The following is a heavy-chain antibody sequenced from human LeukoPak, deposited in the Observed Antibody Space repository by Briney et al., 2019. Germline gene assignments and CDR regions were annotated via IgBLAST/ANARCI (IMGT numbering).Heavy chain of an antibody. D-gene: IGHD4-17*01. Sequence: SETLSLTCTVSGGSVSSGSYYWSWIRQPPGKGLEWIGYIYYSGSTNYNPSLKSRVTISVDTSKNQFSLKLSSVTAADTAVYYCARGRAVKVAFDIWGQGTMVTVSS. CDR1: GGSVSSGSYY. J-gene: IGHJ3*02. CDR2: IYYSGST. CDR3: ARGRAVKVAFDI. V-gene: IGHV4-61*01.